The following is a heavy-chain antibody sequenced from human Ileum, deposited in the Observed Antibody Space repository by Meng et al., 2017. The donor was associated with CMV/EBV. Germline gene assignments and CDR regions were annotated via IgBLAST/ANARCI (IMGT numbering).Heavy chain of an antibody. J-gene: IGHJ4*02. V-gene: IGHV4-61*02. D-gene: IGHD6-19*01. Sequence: QVQLQEPGPGLVKPSQTLSLPCTVSGGSLGGGYYWNWIRQPAGKGLEWIGRIYTSGSTNYNPSLKSRFTISVDTSKNQFSLNLTSVTAADTAVYYCARDSAWLIDQWGQGTLVTVSS. CDR3: ARDSAWLIDQ. CDR2: IYTSGST. CDR1: GGSLGGGYY.